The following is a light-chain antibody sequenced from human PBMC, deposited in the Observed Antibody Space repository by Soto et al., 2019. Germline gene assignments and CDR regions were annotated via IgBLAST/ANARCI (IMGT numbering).Light chain of an antibody. J-gene: IGKJ2*01. V-gene: IGKV2-28*01. Sequence: DIVMTQSPLSLPVTPGEPASISCRSSQSLLHSNGYNYWDWYLQKPGQSPQLLIYLGSNRASGVPDRSSGSGSGTDFTLKISRVEAEDVGVYYCMQALQTPMYTFGQGTKLEIK. CDR3: MQALQTPMYT. CDR2: LGS. CDR1: QSLLHSNGYNY.